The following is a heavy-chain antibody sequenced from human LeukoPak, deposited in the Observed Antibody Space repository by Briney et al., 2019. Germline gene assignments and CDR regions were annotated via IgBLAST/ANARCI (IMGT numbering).Heavy chain of an antibody. CDR1: GGSFSGYY. J-gene: IGHJ3*02. CDR3: ARYLNYDFWSGKTPDAFDI. V-gene: IGHV4-34*01. D-gene: IGHD3-3*01. Sequence: KTSETLSLTCAVYGGSFSGYYWSWIRQPPGKGLEWIGEINHSGSTNYNPSLKSRVTISVDTSKNQFSLKLSSVTAADTAVCYCARYLNYDFWSGKTPDAFDIWGQGTMVTVSS. CDR2: INHSGST.